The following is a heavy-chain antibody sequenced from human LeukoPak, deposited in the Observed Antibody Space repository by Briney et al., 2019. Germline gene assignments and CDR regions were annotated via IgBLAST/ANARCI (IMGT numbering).Heavy chain of an antibody. J-gene: IGHJ4*02. Sequence: KPGGSLRLSCGASGFTFSDYSMSWVRQAPGKGLEWISYVGISSGNTKYAASVKGRFTISGDSAKNSVFLQMNNLRVEDTAVYYCARDHRYAFDNWGQGTLVTVSS. CDR3: ARDHRYAFDN. CDR1: GFTFSDYS. CDR2: VGISSGNT. V-gene: IGHV3-11*06. D-gene: IGHD5-12*01.